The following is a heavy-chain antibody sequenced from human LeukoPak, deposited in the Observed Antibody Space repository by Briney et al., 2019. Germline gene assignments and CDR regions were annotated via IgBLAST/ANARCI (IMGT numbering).Heavy chain of an antibody. D-gene: IGHD5-24*01. CDR3: AKARDGYNRGYFDY. J-gene: IGHJ4*02. V-gene: IGHV3-30*18. CDR2: ISYDGSNK. CDR1: GFTFSSYG. Sequence: GGSLRLSCAASGFTFSSYGMHWVRQAPGKGLEWVAVISYDGSNKYYADSVKGRFTISRDNSKNTLYLQMNSLRAEDTAVYYCAKARDGYNRGYFDYWGQGTLVTVSS.